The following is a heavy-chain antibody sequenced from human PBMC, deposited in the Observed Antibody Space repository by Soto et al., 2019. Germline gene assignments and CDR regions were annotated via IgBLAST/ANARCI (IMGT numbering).Heavy chain of an antibody. Sequence: PGGSLRLSCAASGFTSSSYAMSWVRQAPGKGLEWVSAISGSGGSTYYADSVKGRFTISRDNSKNTLYLQMNSLRAEDTAVYYCAKCTTLTENWFDPWGQASLVTVSS. CDR2: ISGSGGST. CDR1: GFTSSSYA. CDR3: AKCTTLTENWFDP. V-gene: IGHV3-23*01. J-gene: IGHJ5*02.